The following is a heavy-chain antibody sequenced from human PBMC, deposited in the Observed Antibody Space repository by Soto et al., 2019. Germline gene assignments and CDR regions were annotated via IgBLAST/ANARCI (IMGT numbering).Heavy chain of an antibody. CDR1: GGSISSGGYY. CDR3: ARGVFGVVILGSYYYYYMDV. D-gene: IGHD3-3*01. J-gene: IGHJ6*03. V-gene: IGHV4-31*03. Sequence: SGTLSLTCTVSGGSISSGGYYWSWIRQHPGKGLEWIGYIYYSGSTYYNPSLKSRVTISVDTSKNQFSLKLSSVTAADTAVYYCARGVFGVVILGSYYYYYMDVWGKGTTVTVSS. CDR2: IYYSGST.